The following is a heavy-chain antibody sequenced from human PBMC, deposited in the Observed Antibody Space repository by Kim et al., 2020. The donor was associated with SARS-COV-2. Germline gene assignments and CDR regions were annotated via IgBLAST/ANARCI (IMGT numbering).Heavy chain of an antibody. Sequence: GGSLRLSCAASGFTFSSYSMNWVRQAPGKGLEWVSSISSSSSYIYYADSVKGRFTISRDNAKNSLYLQMNSLRAEDTAVYYCARDSNEYSGSHQTDYWGQGTLVTVSS. D-gene: IGHD1-26*01. V-gene: IGHV3-21*01. CDR3: ARDSNEYSGSHQTDY. CDR2: ISSSSSYI. CDR1: GFTFSSYS. J-gene: IGHJ4*02.